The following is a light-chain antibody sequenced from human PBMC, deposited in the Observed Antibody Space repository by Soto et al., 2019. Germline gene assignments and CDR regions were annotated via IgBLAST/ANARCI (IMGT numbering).Light chain of an antibody. CDR3: LQGYTTPPLT. J-gene: IGKJ4*01. CDR2: AAS. CDR1: QSISNY. V-gene: IGKV1-39*01. Sequence: DIQMTQSPSSLSASVGDRVTITCRASQSISNYFSWYQHKPGIAPKLLIYAASTLQSGVPSRFSGSGSGTDFTLTISSLQFEDFATYYCLQGYTTPPLTFGGGTKVEIK.